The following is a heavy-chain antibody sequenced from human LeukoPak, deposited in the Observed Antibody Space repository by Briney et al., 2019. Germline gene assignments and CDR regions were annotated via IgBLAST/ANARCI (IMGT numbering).Heavy chain of an antibody. D-gene: IGHD3-22*01. J-gene: IGHJ4*02. Sequence: PSETLSLTCTVSGGSISSYHWSWIRQPPGKGLEWIGYIYYSGSTNYNPSLKSRVTISLDTSKNQFSLKVSSVTAADTAVYYCGRHSSGYLSYFDYWGQGTLVPVSS. CDR1: GGSISSYH. V-gene: IGHV4-59*08. CDR2: IYYSGST. CDR3: GRHSSGYLSYFDY.